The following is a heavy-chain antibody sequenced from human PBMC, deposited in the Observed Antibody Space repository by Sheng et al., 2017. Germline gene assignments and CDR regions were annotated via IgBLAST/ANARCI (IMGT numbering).Heavy chain of an antibody. CDR1: GVTFSNSL. Sequence: EVQLLESWGRLGSARGGSLRVSCAASGVTFSNSLMSWVRQAPGKGLEWVSTFSGSDANTWYADSVKGRFTIFRDTSKNTLYLQMNTLRGEDTAVYYCVHRPRLGHGYPFDCWGQGTLVTVSS. J-gene: IGHJ4*02. D-gene: IGHD5-12*01. CDR2: FSGSDANT. V-gene: IGHV3-23*01. CDR3: VHRPRLGHGYPFDC.